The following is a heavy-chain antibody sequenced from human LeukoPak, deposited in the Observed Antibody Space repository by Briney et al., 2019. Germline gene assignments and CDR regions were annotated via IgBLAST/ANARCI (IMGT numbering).Heavy chain of an antibody. CDR1: GGSISSYY. Sequence: SETLSLTCTVSGGSISSYYWSWIRQPPGKGLEWIGSIYSSGSTYYNPSLKSRVTISVDTSKNQFSLRLSSVTAADTAVYYCARLHSTHSSNSWGQGTLVTVSS. D-gene: IGHD6-13*01. J-gene: IGHJ4*02. CDR3: ARLHSTHSSNS. V-gene: IGHV4-4*08. CDR2: IYSSGST.